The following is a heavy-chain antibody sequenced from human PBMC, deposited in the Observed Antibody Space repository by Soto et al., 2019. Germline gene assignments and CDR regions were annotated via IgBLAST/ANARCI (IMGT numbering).Heavy chain of an antibody. CDR1: GGSIRYSY. V-gene: IGHV4-59*08. J-gene: IGHJ4*02. Sequence: LETLSLPCTGSGGSIRYSYWSWLRLSPGKGLEWIGYFHYGGAPTYNPSLQSRVTISLGTPKKHFYLNLRSVTAADTAVYFCARLHNSSDWTDFDFWGQGTRVTVSS. D-gene: IGHD6-19*01. CDR2: FHYGGAP. CDR3: ARLHNSSDWTDFDF.